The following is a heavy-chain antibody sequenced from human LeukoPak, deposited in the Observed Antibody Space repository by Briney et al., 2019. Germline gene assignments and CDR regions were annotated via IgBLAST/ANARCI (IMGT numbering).Heavy chain of an antibody. D-gene: IGHD1-1*01. V-gene: IGHV3-23*01. CDR2: ISGSGGST. CDR3: TKKNWNENAFDI. CDR1: GFTFSNYA. Sequence: AGGSLRLSCAVSGFTFSNYAMSWVRQAPGKGLEWVSAISGSGGSTYYADSVKGRFTISRDNLKNRLYLQMNSLRAEDTAVYYCTKKNWNENAFDIWGQGTKVTVSS. J-gene: IGHJ3*02.